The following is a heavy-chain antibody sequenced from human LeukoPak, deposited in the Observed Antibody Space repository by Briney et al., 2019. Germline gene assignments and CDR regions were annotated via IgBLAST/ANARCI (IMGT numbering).Heavy chain of an antibody. CDR2: ISSSSSYT. D-gene: IGHD1-26*01. V-gene: IGHV3-11*06. CDR1: GFTFSDYY. J-gene: IGHJ4*02. Sequence: GGSLRLSCAASGFTFSDYYMSWIRQAPGKGLEWVSYISSSSSYTNYADSVKGRFTISRDNAKNTLYLQVNSLGAEDTAVYFCARDRRRSIDYWGQGTLVTVSS. CDR3: ARDRRRSIDY.